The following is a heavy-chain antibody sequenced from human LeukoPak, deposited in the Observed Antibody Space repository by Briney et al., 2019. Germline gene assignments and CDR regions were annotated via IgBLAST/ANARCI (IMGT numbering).Heavy chain of an antibody. CDR2: TYYRSKWYN. CDR3: AREGNYDFWSGYYSSFYYYYGMDV. CDR1: VDSVSSNSAA. D-gene: IGHD3-3*01. J-gene: IGHJ6*02. V-gene: IGHV6-1*01. Sequence: SQTLSLTCAISVDSVSSNSAAWNCIRQSPSRGLEWLRRTYYRSKWYNDYAVSVKSRITINPDTSKNQFSLQLNSVTPEDTAVYYCAREGNYDFWSGYYSSFYYYYGMDVWGQGTTVTVSS.